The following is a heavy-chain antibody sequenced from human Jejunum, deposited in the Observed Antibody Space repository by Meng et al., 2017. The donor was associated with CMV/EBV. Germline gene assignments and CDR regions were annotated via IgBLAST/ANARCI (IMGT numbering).Heavy chain of an antibody. Sequence: SCVVSGFTLSNYWMHWVRPAPGKGLVWVSRISLDGSSTNYADSVKGRFTISRDNAKNTVYLQMKSLRVEDTAVYYCARDLWGLGDYWGQGSLVTVSS. CDR2: ISLDGSST. J-gene: IGHJ4*02. CDR3: ARDLWGLGDY. D-gene: IGHD3/OR15-3a*01. CDR1: GFTLSNYW. V-gene: IGHV3-74*01.